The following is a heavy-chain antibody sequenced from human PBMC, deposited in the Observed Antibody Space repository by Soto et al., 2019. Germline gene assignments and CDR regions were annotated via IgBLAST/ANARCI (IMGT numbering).Heavy chain of an antibody. V-gene: IGHV3-33*01. CDR2: IWHDGSNK. Sequence: QVQLVESGGGVVQPGRSLRLSCAASGFTFSNYGMHWVRQAPGKGLEWVAVIWHDGSNKNYADSVKGPFTISRDNSKNTLYLQMNSLRAEDTAVYYCARGADCSGGSCFRGYFDLWGRGTLVTVSS. CDR1: GFTFSNYG. J-gene: IGHJ2*01. D-gene: IGHD2-15*01. CDR3: ARGADCSGGSCFRGYFDL.